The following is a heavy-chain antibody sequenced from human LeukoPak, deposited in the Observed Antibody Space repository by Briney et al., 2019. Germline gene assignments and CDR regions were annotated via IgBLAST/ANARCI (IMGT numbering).Heavy chain of an antibody. CDR1: GFTFSSYA. CDR2: ISYDGSNK. CDR3: ARDNSSGYYVTFAAFDI. D-gene: IGHD3-22*01. V-gene: IGHV3-30-3*01. Sequence: GGSLRLSCAASGFTFSSYAMPWVRQAPGKGLEWVAVISYDGSNKYYADSVKGRFTISRDNSKNTLYLQMNSLRAEDTAVYYCARDNSSGYYVTFAAFDIWGQGTMVTVSS. J-gene: IGHJ3*02.